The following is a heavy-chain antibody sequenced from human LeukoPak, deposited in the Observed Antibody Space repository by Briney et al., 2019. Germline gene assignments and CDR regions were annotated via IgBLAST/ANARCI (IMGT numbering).Heavy chain of an antibody. CDR2: IYATGST. J-gene: IGHJ4*02. D-gene: IGHD1-26*01. Sequence: SETLSLTCTVSGGSMSSDYWSWIRQPAGKGREWIARIYATGSTNSNPSLRSRVTMSLDTSKNQFSLNLSSVTAADTAVYYCARLSGSPWYWGQGTLVTVSS. CDR1: GGSMSSDY. V-gene: IGHV4-4*07. CDR3: ARLSGSPWY.